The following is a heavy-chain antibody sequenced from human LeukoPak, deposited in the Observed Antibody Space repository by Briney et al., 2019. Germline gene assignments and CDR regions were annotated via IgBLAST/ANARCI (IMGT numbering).Heavy chain of an antibody. V-gene: IGHV4-39*07. CDR2: VHYSGAT. Sequence: SETLSLTCTVSGGSITSDAYYWGWIRQPPGKGLEWIASVHYSGATYYNPSLKSRVTISVDTSKNQFSLKLSSVTAADTAVYYCARGRLRHNWFDPWGQGTLVTVSS. J-gene: IGHJ5*02. CDR1: GGSITSDAYY. CDR3: ARGRLRHNWFDP.